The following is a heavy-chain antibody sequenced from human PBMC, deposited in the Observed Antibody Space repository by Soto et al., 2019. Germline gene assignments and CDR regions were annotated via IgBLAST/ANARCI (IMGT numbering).Heavy chain of an antibody. CDR2: INHSGST. V-gene: IGHV4-34*01. Sequence: KPSETLSLTCAVYGGSLSGYYWSWIRQPPGKGLEWIGEINHSGSTNYNPSLKSRVTISVDTSKHQFSLKLRSVAAAHTPVYHCATLRAERITIFVLVSQCYYFGRDVRGHRTTGTV. CDR3: ATLRAERITIFVLVSQCYYFGRDV. CDR1: GGSLSGYY. D-gene: IGHD3-3*01. J-gene: IGHJ6*02.